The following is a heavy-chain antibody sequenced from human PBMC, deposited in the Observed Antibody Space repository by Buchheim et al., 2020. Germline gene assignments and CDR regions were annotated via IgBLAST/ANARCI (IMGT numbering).Heavy chain of an antibody. CDR1: GFTFSSYA. D-gene: IGHD5-18*01. CDR3: AKDLGIYSYGYYYYYGMDV. Sequence: EVQLLESGGGLVQPGGSLRLSCAASGFTFSSYAMSWVRQAPGKGLEWVSAISGSGGSTYYADSVKGRFTISRDNSKNTLYLQMNSLRAEDTAVYYCAKDLGIYSYGYYYYYGMDVCGQGTT. V-gene: IGHV3-23*01. CDR2: ISGSGGST. J-gene: IGHJ6*02.